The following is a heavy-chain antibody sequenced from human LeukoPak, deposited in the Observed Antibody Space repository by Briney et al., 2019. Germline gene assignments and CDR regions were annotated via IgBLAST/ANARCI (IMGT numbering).Heavy chain of an antibody. J-gene: IGHJ4*02. D-gene: IGHD3-9*01. CDR1: GGSISSCDYY. Sequence: SETLALTCTGSGGSISSCDYYWSWIRQPPGKGLEWIGYIYYSGSTYYNPSLKSRVTISVDTSKNQFSLKLSSVTAADTAVYYCAREADRLVIYWGQGTLVTVSS. V-gene: IGHV4-30-4*08. CDR3: AREADRLVIY. CDR2: IYYSGST.